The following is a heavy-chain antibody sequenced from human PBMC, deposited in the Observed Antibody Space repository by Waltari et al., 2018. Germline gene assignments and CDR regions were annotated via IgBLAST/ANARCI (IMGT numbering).Heavy chain of an antibody. D-gene: IGHD5-18*01. J-gene: IGHJ4*02. CDR1: GGSISSNHYY. CDR3: ARQGDSYGFFDS. V-gene: IGHV4-39*01. CDR2: IYYSGAT. Sequence: QLQLQESGPGLVKPSETLSLTCTVSGGSISSNHYYWGCIRQYPGKGREWIGSIYYSGATYYNPARHSRATISVDTSKNQFSLKLTSVIAADTAMYYCARQGDSYGFFDSWGLGTLVTISS.